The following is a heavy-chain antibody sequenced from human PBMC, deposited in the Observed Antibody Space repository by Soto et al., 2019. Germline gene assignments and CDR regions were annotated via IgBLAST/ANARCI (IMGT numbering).Heavy chain of an antibody. CDR2: VHNGGTTT. J-gene: IGHJ6*02. Sequence: VGSLRLSCAASGFTFDYYWMHWVRQAPGKGLVWVSRVHNGGTTTTYADSVKGRFTISRDNAKNSLYLQMNSLRAEDTAVYYCARDDYYYYGMDVWGQGTTVTVSS. CDR1: GFTFDYYW. V-gene: IGHV3-74*01. CDR3: ARDDYYYYGMDV.